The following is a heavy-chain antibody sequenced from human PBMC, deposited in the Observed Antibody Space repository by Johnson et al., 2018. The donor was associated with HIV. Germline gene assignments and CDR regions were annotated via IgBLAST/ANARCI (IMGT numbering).Heavy chain of an antibody. CDR2: ISYVGSNK. Sequence: VQLVESGGGVVQPGRSLRLSCAASGFTFSSYAMHWVRQAPGKGLEWVAVISYVGSNKYYADSVKGRFTISRDNSKNTLYLQMNSLRAEDTAVYYCAKDTYSHRLTVTESGFDIWGQGTMVTVSS. CDR1: GFTFSSYA. CDR3: AKDTYSHRLTVTESGFDI. J-gene: IGHJ3*02. D-gene: IGHD4-11*01. V-gene: IGHV3-30*04.